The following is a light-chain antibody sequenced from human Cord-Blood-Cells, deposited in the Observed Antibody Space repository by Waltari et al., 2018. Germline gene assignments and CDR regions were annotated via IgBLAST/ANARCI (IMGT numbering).Light chain of an antibody. CDR3: QQYANRPPFT. V-gene: IGKV1-33*01. CDR2: DAS. Sequence: DIQMNQSPSSLSASVGDRVPITFQASQDISNYLNWYQQKPGKAPKLLIYDASNLEKGVPSRISRSGSATDYTFLTISLQQEDNVTYYYQQYANRPPFTFGPGTKVDIK. CDR1: QDISNY. J-gene: IGKJ3*01.